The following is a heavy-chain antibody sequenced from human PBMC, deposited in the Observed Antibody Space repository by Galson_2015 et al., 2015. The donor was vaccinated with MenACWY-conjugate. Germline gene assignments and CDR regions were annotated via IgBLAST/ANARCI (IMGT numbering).Heavy chain of an antibody. Sequence: ETLSLTCTVSGASISSHHWSWFRQPPGKGLEWIAYIRDTGSLKDNPSLKSRVTMSADKSNNQFSLRLISVTAADTAVYYCARLPTWGSSFGYFDYWGQGSLVAVSS. CDR1: GASISSHH. CDR3: ARLPTWGSSFGYFDY. CDR2: IRDTGSL. V-gene: IGHV4-59*08. J-gene: IGHJ4*02. D-gene: IGHD7-27*01.